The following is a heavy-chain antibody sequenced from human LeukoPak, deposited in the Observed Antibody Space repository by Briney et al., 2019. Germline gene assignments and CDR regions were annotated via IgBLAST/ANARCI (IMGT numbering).Heavy chain of an antibody. V-gene: IGHV1-18*01. CDR3: ARGPATAMGELSVNYYYYGMDV. Sequence: GASVKVSCKASGYTFTSYGISWVRQAPGQGLEWMGWISAYNGNTNYAQKLQGRVTMTTDTSTSTAYKELRSLRSDDTAVYYCARGPATAMGELSVNYYYYGMDVWGQGTTVTVSS. D-gene: IGHD5-18*01. CDR2: ISAYNGNT. J-gene: IGHJ6*02. CDR1: GYTFTSYG.